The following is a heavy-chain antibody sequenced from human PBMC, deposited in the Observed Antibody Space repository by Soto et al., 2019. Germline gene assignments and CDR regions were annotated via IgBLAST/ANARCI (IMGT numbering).Heavy chain of an antibody. D-gene: IGHD2-21*02. J-gene: IGHJ6*01. V-gene: IGHV1-69*13. CDR3: ARGAYCGGDCSPGYYYYGMDV. Sequence: GDSGKVCFKASGGPFSSYAISLVRQAPGQGLEWMGGIIPIFGTANYAQKFQGRVTITADESTSTAYMELSSLRSEDTAVYYCARGAYCGGDCSPGYYYYGMDVWGQGTTVTVSS. CDR1: GGPFSSYA. CDR2: IIPIFGTA.